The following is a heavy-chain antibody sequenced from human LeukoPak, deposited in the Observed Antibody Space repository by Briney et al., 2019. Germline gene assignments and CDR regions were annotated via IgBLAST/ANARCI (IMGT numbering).Heavy chain of an antibody. V-gene: IGHV3-73*01. CDR3: RTSDILTGYTPREAYYYYYHIDV. D-gene: IGHD3-9*01. J-gene: IGHJ6*03. CDR2: IRSKANSYAT. Sequence: PGGSLRLSCAASGFTFSGSAMHWVRQASGKGLEWVGRIRSKANSYATVYAASVKGRFTISRDDSKNTAYLQMNSLKTEDTAVYCTRTSDILTGYTPREAYYYYYHIDVWGKGTTVTISS. CDR1: GFTFSGSA.